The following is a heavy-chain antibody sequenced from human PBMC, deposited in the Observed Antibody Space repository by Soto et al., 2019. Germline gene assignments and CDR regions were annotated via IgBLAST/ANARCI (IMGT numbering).Heavy chain of an antibody. CDR3: ARAPGTAVVTGYSDYGMDV. CDR1: GYTFTRYG. CDR2: ISAYNGKT. D-gene: IGHD5-18*01. J-gene: IGHJ6*02. V-gene: IGHV1-18*01. Sequence: QVQLVQSGAEVKKPGASVKVSCKASGYTFTRYGISWVRQAPGQGLGWMGWISAYNGKTNYAQKVQGRVTMTTDTSTDTAYMELRSLRSDDTAVYYCARAPGTAVVTGYSDYGMDVWGQGTTVTVSS.